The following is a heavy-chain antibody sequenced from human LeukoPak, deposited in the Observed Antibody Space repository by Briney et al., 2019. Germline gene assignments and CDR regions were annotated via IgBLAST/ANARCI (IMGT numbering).Heavy chain of an antibody. CDR1: GFTFSSYG. J-gene: IGHJ4*02. CDR3: ARDRSSSAAPSLSY. V-gene: IGHV3-48*02. Sequence: GGSLRLSCAASGFTFSSYGMNWVRQAPGKGLEWVSYIRSSGTTIYYADSVKGRFTISRDNVKNSLYLQMNSLRDVDTAVYYCARDRSSSAAPSLSYWGQGTLVTVSS. CDR2: IRSSGTTI. D-gene: IGHD6-13*01.